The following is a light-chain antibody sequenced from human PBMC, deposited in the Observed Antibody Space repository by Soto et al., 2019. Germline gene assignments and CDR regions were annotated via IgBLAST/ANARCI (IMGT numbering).Light chain of an antibody. V-gene: IGKV3-11*01. CDR1: QSVSSY. CDR2: DAS. J-gene: IGKJ3*01. CDR3: HQRNNWPPLT. Sequence: EIVLTQSPATLSLSPGERATLSCRASQSVSSYLAWYQQKPGQAPSLLIYDASNRATGIPARFSGSGSGTDVNLTISSLEPEDFAVYYCHQRNNWPPLTFRPGTKVDIK.